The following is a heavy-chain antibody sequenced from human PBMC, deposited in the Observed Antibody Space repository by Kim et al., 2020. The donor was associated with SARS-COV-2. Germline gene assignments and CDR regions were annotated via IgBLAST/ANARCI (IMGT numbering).Heavy chain of an antibody. CDR3: ARDLGGYLDY. D-gene: IGHD2-15*01. J-gene: IGHJ4*02. Sequence: GGSLRLSCAASGFTFSSYAMHWVRQAPGKGLEWVAVISYDGSNKYYADSVKGRFTISRDNSKNTLYLQMNSLRAEDTAVYYCARDLGGYLDYWGQGTLVT. V-gene: IGHV3-30*04. CDR2: ISYDGSNK. CDR1: GFTFSSYA.